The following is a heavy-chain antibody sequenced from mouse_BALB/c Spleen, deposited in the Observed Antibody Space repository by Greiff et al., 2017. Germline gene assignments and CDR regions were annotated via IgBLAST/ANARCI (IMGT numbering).Heavy chain of an antibody. CDR2: IYPSDSYT. V-gene: IGHV1-69*02. D-gene: IGHD1-1*01. J-gene: IGHJ2*01. CDR1: GYTFTSYW. CDR3: TRNEIYYGSSGYFDY. Sequence: QVQLQQPGAELVRPGASVKLSCKASGYTFTSYWINWVKQRPGQGLEWIGNIYPSDSYTNYNQKFKDKATLTVDKSSSTAYMQLSSPTSEDSAVYYCTRNEIYYGSSGYFDYWGQGTTLTVSS.